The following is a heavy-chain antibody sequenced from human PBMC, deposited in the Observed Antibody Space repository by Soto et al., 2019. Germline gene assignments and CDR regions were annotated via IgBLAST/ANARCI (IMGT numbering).Heavy chain of an antibody. V-gene: IGHV1-8*01. D-gene: IGHD4-17*01. CDR3: ARGIKYGDYSRSFDP. CDR2: INPNSGNT. J-gene: IGHJ5*02. CDR1: GYIFTNYD. Sequence: QVQLEQSGAEVKKPGASVKVSCKASGYIFTNYDINWVRQATGQGLEYLGWINPNSGNTGYVQKFKGRVTMTRNTSINTAYMELNSLRCEDTAVYYCARGIKYGDYSRSFDPWGQGTLVTVSS.